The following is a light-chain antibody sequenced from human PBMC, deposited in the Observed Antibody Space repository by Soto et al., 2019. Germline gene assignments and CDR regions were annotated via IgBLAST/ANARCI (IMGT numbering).Light chain of an antibody. CDR2: EVS. V-gene: IGLV2-14*01. CDR1: SSDIGAYNY. J-gene: IGLJ3*02. Sequence: QSVLTQPASVSGSPGQSITISCTGTSSDIGAYNYVSWYQQHPGKAPQFIIYEVSHRPSGVSLRFSGSKSGNTASLTISGLQTDDEADYYCSSYTTSSTLVFGGGTKLTVL. CDR3: SSYTTSSTLV.